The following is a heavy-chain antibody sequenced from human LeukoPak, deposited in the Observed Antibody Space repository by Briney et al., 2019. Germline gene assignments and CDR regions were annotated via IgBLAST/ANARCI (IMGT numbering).Heavy chain of an antibody. CDR3: ARDRFIVPAAIEPYFDY. J-gene: IGHJ4*02. Sequence: PSETLSLTCTVSGGSISSSSYYWGWIRQPPGKGLEWIGSIYYSGSTYYNPSLKSRVTISVDTSKNQFSLKLSSVTAADTAVYYCARDRFIVPAAIEPYFDYWGQGTLVTVSS. CDR2: IYYSGST. CDR1: GGSISSSSYY. D-gene: IGHD2-2*02. V-gene: IGHV4-39*07.